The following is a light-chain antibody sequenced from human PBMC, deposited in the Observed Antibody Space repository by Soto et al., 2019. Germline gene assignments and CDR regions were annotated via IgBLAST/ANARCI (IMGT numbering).Light chain of an antibody. V-gene: IGKV1-5*03. CDR1: QSISSW. CDR3: QQYKSYFRT. J-gene: IGKJ1*01. CDR2: KAS. Sequence: IQMTQSPSTLSASVGDRVTITCRASQSISSWLAWYQQKPGKAPKLLIYKASSLESGVPSRFSGSGSGTEFTLTISSLLPDDFATYFCQQYKSYFRTFGQGTKVDIK.